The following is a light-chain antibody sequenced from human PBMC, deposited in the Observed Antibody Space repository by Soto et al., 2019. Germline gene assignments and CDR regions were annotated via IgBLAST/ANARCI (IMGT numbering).Light chain of an antibody. J-gene: IGLJ2*01. V-gene: IGLV2-14*01. CDR2: EVS. CDR3: SSYTGNSTLV. Sequence: QSALTQPASVSGSPGQSITISCTGTSSDVGAYNYVSWYQQHPDKAPKLMIFEVSDRPSGVSNRFSGSNSGNTASLTISGLQAEDEADYFCSSYTGNSTLVFGGGTQLTVL. CDR1: SSDVGAYNY.